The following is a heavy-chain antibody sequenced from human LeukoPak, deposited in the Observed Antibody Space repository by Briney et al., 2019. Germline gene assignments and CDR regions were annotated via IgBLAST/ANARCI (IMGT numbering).Heavy chain of an antibody. CDR3: ARDSHIAVAAPPVTPYYYYGMDV. J-gene: IGHJ6*02. D-gene: IGHD6-19*01. CDR2: TYYRSKWYN. CDR1: GDSVSSNSAA. V-gene: IGHV6-1*01. Sequence: SQTLSLTCAISGDSVSSNSAAWNWIRQSPSRGLEWLGRTYYRSKWYNDYAVSVKSRITINPDTSKNQFSLQLNSVTPEDTAVYYCARDSHIAVAAPPVTPYYYYGMDVWGQGTTVTVSS.